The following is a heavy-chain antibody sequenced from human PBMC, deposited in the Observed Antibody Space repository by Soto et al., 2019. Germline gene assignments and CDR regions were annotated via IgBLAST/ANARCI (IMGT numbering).Heavy chain of an antibody. J-gene: IGHJ6*02. CDR1: GFTFSSYA. CDR2: ISSSGGST. CDR3: LRPDPRGRQSFYFGMDV. D-gene: IGHD3-10*01. V-gene: IGHV3-23*01. Sequence: GGSLRLSCAASGFTFSSYAMSWVRQAPGKGLEWVSGISSSGGSTYYADSVKGRFTISRDNSKNTLFLRMNRPRVEDTAVYYCLRPDPRGRQSFYFGMDVWGQGTTVTVSS.